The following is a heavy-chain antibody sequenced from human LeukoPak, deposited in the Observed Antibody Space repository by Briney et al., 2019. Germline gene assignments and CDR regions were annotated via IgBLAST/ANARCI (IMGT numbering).Heavy chain of an antibody. CDR2: IYTSGST. CDR3: ARVIAAAGIGDYYYMDV. V-gene: IGHV4-4*07. D-gene: IGHD6-13*01. Sequence: SETLSLTCTVSGGSISSYYWSWIRQPAGKGLEWIGRIYTSGSTNYNPSLKSRVTMSVDTSKNQFSLKLSSVTAADTAVYYCARVIAAAGIGDYYYMDVWGKGTTVTVSS. J-gene: IGHJ6*03. CDR1: GGSISSYY.